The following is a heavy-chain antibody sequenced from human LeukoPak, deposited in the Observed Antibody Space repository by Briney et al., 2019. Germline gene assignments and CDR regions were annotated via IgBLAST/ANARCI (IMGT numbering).Heavy chain of an antibody. CDR1: GGSISSGGYY. Sequence: SETLSLTCTVSGGSISSGGYYWSWIRQHPGKGLEWIGYIYYSGSTYYNPSLKSRVTISVDTSKNQFSPKLSSVTAADTAVYYCARERGMATIFWGQGTLVTVSS. CDR3: ARERGMATIF. V-gene: IGHV4-31*03. D-gene: IGHD5-24*01. CDR2: IYYSGST. J-gene: IGHJ4*02.